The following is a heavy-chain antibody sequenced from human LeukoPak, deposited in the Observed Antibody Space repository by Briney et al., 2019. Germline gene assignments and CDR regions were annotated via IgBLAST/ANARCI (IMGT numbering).Heavy chain of an antibody. CDR2: IYHSGST. D-gene: IGHD2-2*03. CDR1: GGSISSGGYY. J-gene: IGHJ4*02. CDR3: ARASEGIGFFDY. Sequence: PSETLSLTCTVSGGSISSGGYYWSWIRQPPGKGLEWIGYIYHSGSTYYNPSLKSRVTISLDTSKTQFSLNLISMTAADTAIYYCARASEGIGFFDYWGQGILVTVSS. V-gene: IGHV4-30-2*01.